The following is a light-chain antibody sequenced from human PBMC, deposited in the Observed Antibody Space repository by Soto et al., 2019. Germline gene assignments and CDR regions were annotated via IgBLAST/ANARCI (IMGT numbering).Light chain of an antibody. CDR1: QSVSSSY. V-gene: IGKV3-20*01. J-gene: IGKJ3*01. CDR2: GAS. CDR3: QQDGSSPF. Sequence: EIVLTQSPCTLSLSPGERATLSCRASQSVSSSYLAWYQQKPGQAPRLLIYGASSRATGIPDRFSGSGSGTVFTLTISRLEPEDFAVYYCQQDGSSPFFGPGTKVDIK.